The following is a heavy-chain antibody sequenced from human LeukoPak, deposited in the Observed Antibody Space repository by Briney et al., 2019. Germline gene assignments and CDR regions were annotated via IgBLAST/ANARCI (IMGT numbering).Heavy chain of an antibody. CDR2: IYTSGST. CDR1: GGSISSVSSF. V-gene: IGHV4-61*02. Sequence: SETLSLTCTVSGGSISSVSSFWSWIRQPAGKRLEWIGRIYTSGSTNYNPSLEGRVTISLDTSKDQLSLKRTSLTAADTAVYYCARSRESFGVVIPSWFDPWGPGTLVTVSS. CDR3: ARSRESFGVVIPSWFDP. D-gene: IGHD3-3*01. J-gene: IGHJ5*01.